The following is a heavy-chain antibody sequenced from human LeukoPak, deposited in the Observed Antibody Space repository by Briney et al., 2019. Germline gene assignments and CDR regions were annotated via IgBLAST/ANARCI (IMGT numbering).Heavy chain of an antibody. CDR2: VSYSGST. CDR1: GGSVSSSGSYL. V-gene: IGHV4-61*01. CDR3: ARDYLRRNCNGGNCMALDV. J-gene: IGHJ6*04. Sequence: SETLSLTCTVSGGSVSSSGSYLWSWIRQPPGKGLEWIGYVSYSGSTNYNPSLTSRVTLSVDTSKNQFSLKLSSVTAADTAVYYCARDYLRRNCNGGNCMALDVWGKGTTVTVSS. D-gene: IGHD2-15*01.